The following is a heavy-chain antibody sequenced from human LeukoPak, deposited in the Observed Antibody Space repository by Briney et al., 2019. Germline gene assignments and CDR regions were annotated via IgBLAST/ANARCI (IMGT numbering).Heavy chain of an antibody. CDR1: GFNLYIYA. CDR3: AKDRPNYYESNGHYYRRDGDS. J-gene: IGHJ5*01. D-gene: IGHD3-22*01. V-gene: IGHV3-23*01. Sequence: GGSLRLSCEGSGFNLYIYAMSWVRQAPGKGLEWVSSTSRGGDRTFYTDSVKGRFIISRDNSKNTLYLQMNGLRVDDTATYYCAKDRPNYYESNGHYYRRDGDSWGQGTLVTVSS. CDR2: TSRGGDRT.